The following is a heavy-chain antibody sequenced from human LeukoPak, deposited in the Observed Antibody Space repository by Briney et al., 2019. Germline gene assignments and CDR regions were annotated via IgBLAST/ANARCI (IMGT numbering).Heavy chain of an antibody. V-gene: IGHV1-24*01. CDR2: FDPEDGET. CDR1: GYTLTELS. CDR3: ARVRSSGYDEVPLDY. Sequence: ASVKVSCKVSGYTLTELSMHWVRQAPGKGLEWMGGFDPEDGETIYAQKFQGRVTMTEDTSTDTAYMELSRLRSDDTAVYYCARVRSSGYDEVPLDYWGQGTLVTVSS. J-gene: IGHJ4*02. D-gene: IGHD5-12*01.